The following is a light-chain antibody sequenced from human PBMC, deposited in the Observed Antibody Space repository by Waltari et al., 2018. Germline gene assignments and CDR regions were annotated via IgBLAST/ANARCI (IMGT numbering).Light chain of an antibody. CDR1: QNLLYTSNNKNS. CDR2: WAS. J-gene: IGKJ1*01. Sequence: DIVLAQSPDSLAVSLGERATLNCKSSQNLLYTSNNKNSLAWYQQKPGQPPKLLIYWASTRQSGVPDRFGGSGSGTDFTLTTSSLQAEDVALYYCQQYYSIPWTFGQGTKVEIK. CDR3: QQYYSIPWT. V-gene: IGKV4-1*01.